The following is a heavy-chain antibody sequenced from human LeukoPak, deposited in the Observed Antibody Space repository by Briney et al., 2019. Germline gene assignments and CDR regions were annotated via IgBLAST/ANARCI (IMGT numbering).Heavy chain of an antibody. CDR1: GLTFSSYA. D-gene: IGHD3-10*01. CDR2: ISSTGTYI. J-gene: IGHJ4*02. V-gene: IGHV3-21*01. Sequence: GGSLRLSCAASGLTFSSYAMTWVRQAPGKGLEWVSSISSTGTYIYYGDSVKGRFTISRDNAKNSLYLQMHSLRAEDTAVYYCAREHDGSGRSYWGQGTQVIVSS. CDR3: AREHDGSGRSY.